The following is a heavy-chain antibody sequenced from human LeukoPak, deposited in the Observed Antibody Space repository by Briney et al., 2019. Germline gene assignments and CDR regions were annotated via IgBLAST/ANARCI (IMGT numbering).Heavy chain of an antibody. Sequence: PWASVKVSCKASGYTFTSYGISWVRQAPGQGLEWMGWISAYNGNTNYAQKLQGRVTMTTDTSTSTAYMELRSLRSNDTAVYYCARGPTLRSWSGYLLDYWGQGTLVTVSS. CDR2: ISAYNGNT. J-gene: IGHJ4*02. CDR3: ARGPTLRSWSGYLLDY. D-gene: IGHD3-3*01. V-gene: IGHV1-18*01. CDR1: GYTFTSYG.